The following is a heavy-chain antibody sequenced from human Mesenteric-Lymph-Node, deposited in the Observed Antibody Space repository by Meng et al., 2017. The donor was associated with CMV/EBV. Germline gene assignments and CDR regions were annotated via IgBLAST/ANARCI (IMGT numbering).Heavy chain of an antibody. Sequence: LRLSCTLSGGSVSSGDYYWNWIRQPPGKGLEWIGYIYDSGSTSYNPSLKSRVTISVDPSKNQFSLKLSSMTAADTAVYYCARGKYQLAWGQGTLVTVSS. CDR2: IYDSGST. V-gene: IGHV4-30-4*08. CDR3: ARGKYQLA. CDR1: GGSVSSGDYY. D-gene: IGHD2-2*01. J-gene: IGHJ4*02.